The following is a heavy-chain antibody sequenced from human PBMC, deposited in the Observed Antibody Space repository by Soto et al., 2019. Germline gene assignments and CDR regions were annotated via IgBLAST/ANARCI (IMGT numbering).Heavy chain of an antibody. CDR3: ARSQRPGGYYYYCYGMDV. D-gene: IGHD1-26*01. V-gene: IGHV4-30-4*01. CDR1: GGSISSGDYY. J-gene: IGHJ6*02. Sequence: SETLSLTCTVSGGSISSGDYYWSWIRQPPGKGLEWIGYIYYSGSTYYNPSLKSRVTISVDTSKNQFSLKLSSVTAADTAVYYCARSQRPGGYYYYCYGMDVWGQGTTVTVSS. CDR2: IYYSGST.